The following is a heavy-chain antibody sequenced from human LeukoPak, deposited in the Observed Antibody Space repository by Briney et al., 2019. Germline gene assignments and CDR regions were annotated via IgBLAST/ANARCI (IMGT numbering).Heavy chain of an antibody. D-gene: IGHD6-19*01. CDR1: GFTFSSYA. CDR2: INHSGST. CDR3: ARRRYSSGWYRSFWFDP. J-gene: IGHJ5*02. V-gene: IGHV4-34*01. Sequence: GSLRLSCAASGFTFSSYAMSWIRQPPGKGLEWIGEINHSGSTNYNPSLKSRVTISVDTSKNQFSLKLSSVTAADMAVYYCARRRYSSGWYRSFWFDPWGQGTLVTVSS.